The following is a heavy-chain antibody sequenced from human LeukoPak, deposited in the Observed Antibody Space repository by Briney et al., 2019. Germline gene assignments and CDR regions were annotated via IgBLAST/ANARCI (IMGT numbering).Heavy chain of an antibody. V-gene: IGHV4-59*01. CDR3: AKHSRSWYSTIDY. CDR1: GDSITSYY. Sequence: PSESLSVTCTVPGDSITSYYWSWVRQPPGKGLGWLGYIYYSGSINYNPSLKSRVTISVDTSKNQFSLKLSSVTAADTAVYYCAKHSRSWYSTIDYWGQGTLVTVSS. J-gene: IGHJ4*02. D-gene: IGHD6-13*01. CDR2: IYYSGSI.